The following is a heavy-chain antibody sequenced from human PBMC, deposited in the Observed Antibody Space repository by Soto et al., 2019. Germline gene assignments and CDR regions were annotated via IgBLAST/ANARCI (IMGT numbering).Heavy chain of an antibody. Sequence: QVKLVQSGAEVKKPGASVNVSCKASGYSFAKYAIHWVRQAPGQRREGMGWIDGGSGNTRFSQKFQGRVTISRDPSATTAYLELTSLRSEDTAVYYCARTASYAFDIWGQGTMVSIFS. CDR3: ARTASYAFDI. J-gene: IGHJ3*02. V-gene: IGHV1-3*01. CDR2: IDGGSGNT. CDR1: GYSFAKYA.